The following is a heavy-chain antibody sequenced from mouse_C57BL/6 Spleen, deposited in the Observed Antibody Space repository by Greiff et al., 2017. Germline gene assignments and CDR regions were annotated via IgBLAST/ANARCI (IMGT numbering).Heavy chain of an antibody. V-gene: IGHV1-80*01. CDR2: IYPGDGDT. Sequence: VKLMESGAELVKPGASVRISCKASGYAFSSYWMNWVKQRPGKGLEWIGQIYPGDGDTNYNGKFKGKATLTADKSSSTAYMQLSSLTSEDSAVYFCARRDDGYYLYYFDYWGQGTTLTVSS. J-gene: IGHJ2*01. D-gene: IGHD2-3*01. CDR3: ARRDDGYYLYYFDY. CDR1: GYAFSSYW.